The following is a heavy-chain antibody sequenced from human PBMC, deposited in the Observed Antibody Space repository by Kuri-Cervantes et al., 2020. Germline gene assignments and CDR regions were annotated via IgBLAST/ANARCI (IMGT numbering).Heavy chain of an antibody. CDR3: ASTTQYSSSWHYYYYYGMDV. Sequence: GESLKISCAAAGFTFSSYGMHRVRQAPGKGLEWVAVISYDGSNKYYADSVKGRFTISRDNSKNTLYLQMNSLRAEDTAVYYCASTTQYSSSWHYYYYYGMDVWGQGTTVTVSS. CDR2: ISYDGSNK. J-gene: IGHJ6*02. V-gene: IGHV3-30*03. D-gene: IGHD6-13*01. CDR1: GFTFSSYG.